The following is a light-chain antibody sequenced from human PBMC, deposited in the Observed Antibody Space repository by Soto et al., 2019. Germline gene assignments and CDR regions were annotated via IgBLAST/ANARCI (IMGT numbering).Light chain of an antibody. Sequence: EIMMTQSPATMSVSPGERATLSCRASQSIRTNVAWYQQKPGQALRLLIYDASTRATGLSSRFSGSGSGTEFTLTISSLQSEDVAIYYCQQYNDWPPLTFGGGTRLEI. V-gene: IGKV3-15*01. CDR3: QQYNDWPPLT. J-gene: IGKJ4*01. CDR1: QSIRTN. CDR2: DAS.